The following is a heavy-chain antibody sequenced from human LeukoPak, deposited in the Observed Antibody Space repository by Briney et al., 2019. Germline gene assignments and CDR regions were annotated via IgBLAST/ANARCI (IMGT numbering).Heavy chain of an antibody. D-gene: IGHD7-27*01. Sequence: SETLSLTCTVSGGSISSYYWSWIREPAGKGLEWIGRIYTSGSTNYNPSLKSRVTMSVDTSKNQFSLKLSSVTAADTAVYYCARELGNGYYYYYMDVWGKGTTVTVSS. CDR3: ARELGNGYYYYYMDV. CDR2: IYTSGST. CDR1: GGSISSYY. J-gene: IGHJ6*03. V-gene: IGHV4-4*07.